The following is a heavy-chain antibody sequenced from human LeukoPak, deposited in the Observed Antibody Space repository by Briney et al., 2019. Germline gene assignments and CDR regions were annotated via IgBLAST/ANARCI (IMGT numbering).Heavy chain of an antibody. CDR3: ARDLHGYSYGYFDY. Sequence: GGSLRLSCAASGFTFSSYAMHWVRQAPGKGLEWVAVISYDGSNNYYAGSVKGRFTISRDNSENTLYLHMNSLRAEDTVLYYCARDLHGYSYGYFDYWGQGTLVTVSS. CDR1: GFTFSSYA. CDR2: ISYDGSNN. D-gene: IGHD5-18*01. V-gene: IGHV3-30-3*01. J-gene: IGHJ4*02.